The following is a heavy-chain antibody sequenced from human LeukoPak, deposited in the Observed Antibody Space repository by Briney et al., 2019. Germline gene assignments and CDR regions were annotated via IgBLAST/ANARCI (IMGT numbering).Heavy chain of an antibody. D-gene: IGHD2-2*01. CDR2: IYSGGST. Sequence: PGGSLRLSCAASGFTVSSNYMSWVRQAPGKGLEWVSVIYSGGSTYHADSVKGRFTISRDNSKNTLYLQMNSLRAEDTAVYYCAREIVVVPAASRTHYYYYGMDVWGQGTTVTVSS. V-gene: IGHV3-66*02. J-gene: IGHJ6*02. CDR3: AREIVVVPAASRTHYYYYGMDV. CDR1: GFTVSSNY.